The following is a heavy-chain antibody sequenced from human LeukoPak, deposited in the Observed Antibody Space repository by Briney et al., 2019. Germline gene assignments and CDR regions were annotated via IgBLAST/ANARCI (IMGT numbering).Heavy chain of an antibody. CDR2: IYHSGTS. J-gene: IGHJ6*03. Sequence: PSETLSLTCAVSGDSISSVYYWGWIRQPPGKGLEWVGTIYHSGTSYYNPSLKSRVTISLDTSKNQFSLKLSSATAADTAVYYCVRHQYYDSRGSHYYSYYYMDVWGKGTTVTVSS. CDR3: VRHQYYDSRGSHYYSYYYMDV. CDR1: GDSISSVYY. D-gene: IGHD3-22*01. V-gene: IGHV4-38-2*01.